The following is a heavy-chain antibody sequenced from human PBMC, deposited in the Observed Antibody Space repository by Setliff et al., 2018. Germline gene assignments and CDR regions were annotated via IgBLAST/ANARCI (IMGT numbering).Heavy chain of an antibody. D-gene: IGHD2-2*01. CDR3: ARGPPDFVVVPAAAKFDY. J-gene: IGHJ4*02. CDR2: MST. Sequence: ASVKVSCKASGYTFSNYGINWVRQAPGQGLEWMGWMSTYAQKFQGRVTMTTDTPTSTAYMERRSLTSDDTAVYYCARGPPDFVVVPAAAKFDYWGQGTPVTVSS. CDR1: GYTFSNYG. V-gene: IGHV1-18*01.